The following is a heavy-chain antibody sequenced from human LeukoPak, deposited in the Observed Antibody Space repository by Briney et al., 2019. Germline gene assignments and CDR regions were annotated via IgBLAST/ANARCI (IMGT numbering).Heavy chain of an antibody. J-gene: IGHJ4*02. D-gene: IGHD1-1*01. Sequence: SETLSLTCTVSGGSILSSYWNWIRQPAGKGLEWIGRVSSAGSTNYNPSLKSRLTVSVDTSKNQFSLNLTSVTAADTAVYYCARGVDYTHNWYSLDYWGQGTLVTVSS. CDR3: ARGVDYTHNWYSLDY. CDR2: VSSAGST. V-gene: IGHV4-4*07. CDR1: GGSILSSY.